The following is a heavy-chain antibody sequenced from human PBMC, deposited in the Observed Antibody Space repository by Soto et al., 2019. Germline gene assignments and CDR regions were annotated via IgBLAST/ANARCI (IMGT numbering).Heavy chain of an antibody. CDR3: ARGVAGYARACGH. CDR2: ISHSGSP. V-gene: IGHV4-30-2*01. D-gene: IGHD3-9*01. J-gene: IGHJ4*02. CDR1: GGSISRGGYS. Sequence: QLQLQESGSGLVKPAQTLSLTCDVSGGSISRGGYSWSWIRQPPGKGLEWIGYISHSGSPNYNPSLKSRVTISVDKSKNQYSLRLNSVTAADTAVYYCARGVAGYARACGHCGQGTLVTVSS.